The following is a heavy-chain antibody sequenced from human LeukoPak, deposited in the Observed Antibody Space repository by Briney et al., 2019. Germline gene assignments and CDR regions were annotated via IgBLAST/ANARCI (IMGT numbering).Heavy chain of an antibody. V-gene: IGHV4-61*09. J-gene: IGHJ2*01. Sequence: SQTLSLTCSLSSGSLSSGYYYWTWTRQPAGKGLEYITHIYASGSTNYNPSLKSRVTISIDTSKNQFSLKLTSMAAADTAVYYCARVSSSWYQDWYFDLWGRGAMVTVSS. CDR2: IYASGST. CDR3: ARVSSSWYQDWYFDL. D-gene: IGHD6-13*01. CDR1: SGSLSSGYYY.